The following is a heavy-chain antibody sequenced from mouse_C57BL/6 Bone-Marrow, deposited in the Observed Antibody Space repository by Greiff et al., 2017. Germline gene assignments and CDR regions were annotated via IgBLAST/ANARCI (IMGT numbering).Heavy chain of an antibody. V-gene: IGHV1-55*01. CDR3: ARIYYGSSPYAMDH. CDR2: IYPGSGST. J-gene: IGHJ4*01. Sequence: QVQLQQPGAELVKPGASVKMSCKASGYTFTSYWITWVKQRPGQGLEWIGDIYPGSGSTNYNETFKSKATLTVDTSSSTAYMQLSSLTSEDSAVYYCARIYYGSSPYAMDHWGQGTSVTVSS. D-gene: IGHD1-1*01. CDR1: GYTFTSYW.